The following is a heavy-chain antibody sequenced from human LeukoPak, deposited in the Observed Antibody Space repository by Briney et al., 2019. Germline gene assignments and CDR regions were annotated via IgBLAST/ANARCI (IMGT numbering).Heavy chain of an antibody. D-gene: IGHD6-13*01. CDR3: ARRSSDY. J-gene: IGHJ4*02. Sequence: PSETLSLTCVVYGGSFSGYYWSWIRQPPEKGLEWIGEIDHSGSTNYNPSLKSRVTISVDTSKNQFSLKLSSMTAADTAVYYCARRSSDYWGQGTLVTVSS. CDR1: GGSFSGYY. V-gene: IGHV4-34*01. CDR2: IDHSGST.